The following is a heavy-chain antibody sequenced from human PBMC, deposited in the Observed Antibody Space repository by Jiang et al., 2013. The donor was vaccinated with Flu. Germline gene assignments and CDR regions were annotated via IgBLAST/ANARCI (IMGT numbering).Heavy chain of an antibody. Sequence: VQLVESGGGLVQPGRSLRLSCTASGFIFDDYAMHWVRQAPGKGLEWVSGINWNSGSIGYADSVKGRFTISRDDAKNALYLQMNSLRAEDTALYYCVKXMGRADWYFDLVGPWHPGHRLL. CDR3: VKXMGRADWYFDL. CDR1: GFIFDDYA. J-gene: IGHJ2*01. CDR2: INWNSGSI. V-gene: IGHV3-9*01. D-gene: IGHD2-15*01.